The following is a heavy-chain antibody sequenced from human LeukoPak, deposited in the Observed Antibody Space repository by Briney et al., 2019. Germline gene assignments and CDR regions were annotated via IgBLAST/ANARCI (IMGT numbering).Heavy chain of an antibody. CDR3: ARSDTAMVIRDY. D-gene: IGHD5-18*01. J-gene: IGHJ4*02. Sequence: ASVEVSCKASGYTFTSYYMHWVRQAPGQGLEWMGIINPSGGSTSYAQKFQGRVTMTRDTSTSTVYMGLSSLRSEDTAVYYCARSDTAMVIRDYWGQGTLVTVS. CDR2: INPSGGST. V-gene: IGHV1-46*01. CDR1: GYTFTSYY.